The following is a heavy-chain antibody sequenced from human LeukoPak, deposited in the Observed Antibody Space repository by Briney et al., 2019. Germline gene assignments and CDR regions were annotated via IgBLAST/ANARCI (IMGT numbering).Heavy chain of an antibody. CDR2: ITSSGDTT. J-gene: IGHJ6*04. CDR3: AKGVLSGMRYYYGMDV. CDR1: GFTFNNYA. D-gene: IGHD3-10*01. V-gene: IGHV3-23*01. Sequence: GSLRLSCAASGFTFNNYAMNWVRQAPGKGVGWVSSITSSGDTTHYADSVRGRFTISRDNSRNTLSLQMTSLRAEDTAVYYCAKGVLSGMRYYYGMDVWGKGTTVTVSS.